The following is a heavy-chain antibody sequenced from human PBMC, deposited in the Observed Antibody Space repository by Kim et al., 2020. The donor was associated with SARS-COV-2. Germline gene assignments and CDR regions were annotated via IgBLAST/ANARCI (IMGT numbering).Heavy chain of an antibody. J-gene: IGHJ4*02. CDR2: ISGSGDST. CDR1: GFTFSKYG. V-gene: IGHV3-23*01. CDR3: AKDCSGVDCYCHY. Sequence: GGSLRLSCAASGFTFSKYGMTWVRQAPGKGLEWVSSISGSGDSTYYADSVKGRLTISRDNSKNTLFLQMNSLRVEDTAVYYCAKDCSGVDCYCHYWGQGTLVTVSS. D-gene: IGHD2-21*01.